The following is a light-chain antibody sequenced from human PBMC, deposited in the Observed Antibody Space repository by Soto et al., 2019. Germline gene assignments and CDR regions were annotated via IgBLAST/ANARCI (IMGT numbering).Light chain of an antibody. CDR2: EVS. CDR1: SSDIGNYNF. V-gene: IGLV2-14*01. J-gene: IGLJ3*02. CDR3: SSYTSGSTVL. Sequence: QSVLTQPASVSGSPGQSSTISCTGTSSDIGNYNFVSWFQQHPGKAPKLIIYEVSARRSGVSDRFSGSKSGNTASLTLSGLQAEDEADYYCSSYTSGSTVLFGGGTQLTVL.